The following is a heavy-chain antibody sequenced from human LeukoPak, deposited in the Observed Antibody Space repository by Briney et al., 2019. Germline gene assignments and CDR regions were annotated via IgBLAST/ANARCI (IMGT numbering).Heavy chain of an antibody. CDR3: ARLGAGTTDY. D-gene: IGHD1-1*01. CDR1: GGSISSSSYY. CDR2: IYYSGST. J-gene: IGHJ4*02. V-gene: IGHV4-39*01. Sequence: PSETLSLTCTVSGGSISSSSYYWGWLRQPPGKGREWIGSIYYSGSTYYNPSLKSRVTISVDTSKNQFSLWLSSVTAAGTGVYYCARLGAGTTDYWGQGTLVTVSS.